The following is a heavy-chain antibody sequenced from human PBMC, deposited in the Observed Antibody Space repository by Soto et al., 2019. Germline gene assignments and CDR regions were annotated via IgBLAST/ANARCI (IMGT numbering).Heavy chain of an antibody. CDR2: IIPIFGTA. D-gene: IGHD3-22*01. CDR3: ARHYYYDSSGYYPLYYYGMDV. J-gene: IGHJ6*02. CDR1: GYTFTSYD. V-gene: IGHV1-69*13. Sequence: SXKVSCKASGYTFTSYDINWVRQATGQGLEWVGGIIPIFGTANYAQKFQGRVTITADESTSTAYMELSSLRSEDTAVYYCARHYYYDSSGYYPLYYYGMDVWGQGTTVTVSS.